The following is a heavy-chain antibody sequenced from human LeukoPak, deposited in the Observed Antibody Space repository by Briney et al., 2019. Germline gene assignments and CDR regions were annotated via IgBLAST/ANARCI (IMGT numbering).Heavy chain of an antibody. D-gene: IGHD3-9*01. CDR2: ISGSGGST. V-gene: IGHV3-23*01. J-gene: IGHJ4*02. CDR3: AKALNYDILTGDY. CDR1: GFTFSSYA. Sequence: PGGSLRLSCAASGFTFSSYAMSWVRQAPGKGLEWVSAISGSGGSTYYADSVKGRFTISRDNSRNTLYLQMNSLRAEDTAVYYCAKALNYDILTGDYWGQGTLVTVSS.